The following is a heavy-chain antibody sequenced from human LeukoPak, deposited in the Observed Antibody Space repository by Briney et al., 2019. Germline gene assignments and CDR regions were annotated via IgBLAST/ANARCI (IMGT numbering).Heavy chain of an antibody. J-gene: IGHJ4*02. CDR3: ARGSSSWYRTFDY. CDR2: INPNSGGT. CDR1: GYTFTGYY. V-gene: IGHV1-2*04. D-gene: IGHD6-13*01. Sequence: ASVTVSCKASGYTFTGYYMHWVRQAPGQGLEWMGWINPNSGGTNYAQKFQGWVTMTRDTSISTAYMELSRLRSDDTAVYYCARGSSSWYRTFDYWGQGTLVTVSS.